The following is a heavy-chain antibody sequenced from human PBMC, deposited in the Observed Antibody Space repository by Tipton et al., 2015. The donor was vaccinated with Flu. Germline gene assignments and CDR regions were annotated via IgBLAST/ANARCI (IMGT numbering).Heavy chain of an antibody. D-gene: IGHD3-9*01. V-gene: IGHV1-46*04. Sequence: QSGAEVKKPGASVKVSCKASGYTFTSYYMHWVRQAPGQGLEWMGIINPSGGSTSYAQKLQGRVTMTRDTSTSTVYMELSSLRSEDTAVYYCAREGYDILTGSFMDVWGKGTTVTVSS. CDR3: AREGYDILTGSFMDV. CDR2: INPSGGST. J-gene: IGHJ6*03. CDR1: GYTFTSYY.